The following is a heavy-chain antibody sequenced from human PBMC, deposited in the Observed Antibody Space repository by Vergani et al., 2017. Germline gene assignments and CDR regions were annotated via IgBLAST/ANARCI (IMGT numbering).Heavy chain of an antibody. J-gene: IGHJ4*02. D-gene: IGHD4-17*01. CDR2: IWYDGSNK. CDR1: GFTLSSHA. Sequence: QVQLEESGGGVVQPGRSLRLSCAGSGFTLSSHAMHWVRQAPGKGLEWVAVIWYDGSNKYYADSVKGRFTISRDNSKNTLYLQMNSLRAEDTAVYYCARDVPTTDYWGQGTLVTVSS. CDR3: ARDVPTTDY. V-gene: IGHV3-33*01.